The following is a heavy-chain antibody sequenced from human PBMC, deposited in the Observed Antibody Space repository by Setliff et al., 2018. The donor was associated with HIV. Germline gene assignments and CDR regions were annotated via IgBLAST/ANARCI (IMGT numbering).Heavy chain of an antibody. Sequence: PSETLSLTCIVSGGSVSGYKWSWIRQSPGKGLEWIGYIYTSGSATYNPSLKSLVTISIDTSKNQFSLRLDSVTAADTAVYYCARRDYNFSGTFDIWGQGTMVTVSS. V-gene: IGHV4-4*08. D-gene: IGHD3-3*01. CDR3: ARRDYNFSGTFDI. CDR2: IYTSGSA. CDR1: GGSVSGYK. J-gene: IGHJ3*02.